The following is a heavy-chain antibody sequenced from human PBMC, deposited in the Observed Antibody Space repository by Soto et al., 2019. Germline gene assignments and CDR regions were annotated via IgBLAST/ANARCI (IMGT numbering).Heavy chain of an antibody. V-gene: IGHV3-23*01. CDR3: AKDLGYCSGGSCYRLGKHYFDY. J-gene: IGHJ4*02. D-gene: IGHD2-15*01. Sequence: PGGSLRLSCAASGFTFSSYAMSWVRQAPGKGLEWVSAISGSGGSTYYADSVKGRFTISRDNSKNTLYLQMNSLGAEDTAVYYCAKDLGYCSGGSCYRLGKHYFDYWGQGTLVTVSS. CDR1: GFTFSSYA. CDR2: ISGSGGST.